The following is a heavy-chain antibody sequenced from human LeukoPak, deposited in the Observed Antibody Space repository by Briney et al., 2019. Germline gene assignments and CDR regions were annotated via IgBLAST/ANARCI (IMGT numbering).Heavy chain of an antibody. D-gene: IGHD6-13*01. CDR3: ARAGIAAATRSVWYMDV. Sequence: ASVKVSCKASGYTFNTYGITWVRQAPGQGLEWMGWISGYNGKTKYAQKLQDRVTMTTDTSTTTAYMELRSLTSDDTAVYYCARAGIAAATRSVWYMDVWGKGTTVTISS. J-gene: IGHJ6*03. CDR2: ISGYNGKT. CDR1: GYTFNTYG. V-gene: IGHV1-18*01.